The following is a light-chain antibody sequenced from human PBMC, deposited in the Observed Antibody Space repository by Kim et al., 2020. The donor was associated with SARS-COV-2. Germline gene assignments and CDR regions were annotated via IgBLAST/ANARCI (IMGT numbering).Light chain of an antibody. J-gene: IGKJ1*01. CDR3: QQYNKWPRT. Sequence: EIVMTQSPATLSGSPGERATLSCRASQSVSSNLAWYQQKPGQAPRLLIYGASTRATGFPARFSGSGSGTEFTLSISSLQSEDFAVYYCQQYNKWPRTFGQGTKVDIK. CDR1: QSVSSN. V-gene: IGKV3-15*01. CDR2: GAS.